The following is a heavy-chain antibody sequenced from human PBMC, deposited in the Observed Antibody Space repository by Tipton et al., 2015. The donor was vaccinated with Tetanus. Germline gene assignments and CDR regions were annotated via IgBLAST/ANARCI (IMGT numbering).Heavy chain of an antibody. CDR3: VRPDRYCSGGSCYLALDY. V-gene: IGHV1-18*01. J-gene: IGHJ4*02. CDR1: GYSFTSYG. Sequence: QLVQSGAEVKKPGASVKVSCTASGYSFTSYGLSWVRQAPGQGLEWAGWISAYNGKTDYAQKFQGRVTITSDTSTGTAYMDLSSLRSCDTAVYYCVRPDRYCSGGSCYLALDYWGQGTLITVSS. D-gene: IGHD2-15*01. CDR2: ISAYNGKT.